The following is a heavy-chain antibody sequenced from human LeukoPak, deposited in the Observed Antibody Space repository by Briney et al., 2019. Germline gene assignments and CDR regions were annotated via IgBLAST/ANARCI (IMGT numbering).Heavy chain of an antibody. V-gene: IGHV3-15*01. CDR3: TPYGYVY. J-gene: IGHJ4*02. Sequence: GGSLRLSCAASGFTFSNAWMSWVRQAPGKGLEWVGRIKSKADVGTTDYAAPVKGRFTISRHDTKNTLYLQMNKLKTEDPFVYCCTPYGYVYWGQGTLVTVST. CDR2: IKSKADVGTT. D-gene: IGHD3-16*01. CDR1: GFTFSNAW.